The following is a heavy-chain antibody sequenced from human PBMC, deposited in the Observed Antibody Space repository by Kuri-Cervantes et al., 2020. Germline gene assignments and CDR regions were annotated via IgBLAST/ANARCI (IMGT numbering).Heavy chain of an antibody. J-gene: IGHJ4*02. CDR1: GGSISSYY. D-gene: IGHD3-10*01. Sequence: SETLSLTCTVSGGSISSYYWSWIRQPPGKGLEWIGYIYYSGSTNYNPSLESRLTMSVDTSKNQFSLKLSSVTAADTAVYYCARRNSGSGTFTPFDYWGQGTLVTVSS. CDR3: ARRNSGSGTFTPFDY. V-gene: IGHV4-59*08. CDR2: IYYSGST.